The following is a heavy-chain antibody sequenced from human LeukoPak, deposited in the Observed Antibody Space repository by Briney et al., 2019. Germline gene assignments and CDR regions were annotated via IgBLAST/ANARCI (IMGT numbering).Heavy chain of an antibody. CDR1: GGSFSGYY. V-gene: IGHV4-34*01. CDR2: INHSGST. J-gene: IGHJ5*02. Sequence: SETLSLTCAVYGGSFSGYYWSWIRQPPGKGLEWIGEINHSGSTNYNPSLKSRVTISVDTSKNQFSLKLSSVTAADTAVYYCERRATYSYGSGSYYHKNWFDPWGQGTLVTVSS. CDR3: ERRATYSYGSGSYYHKNWFDP. D-gene: IGHD3-10*01.